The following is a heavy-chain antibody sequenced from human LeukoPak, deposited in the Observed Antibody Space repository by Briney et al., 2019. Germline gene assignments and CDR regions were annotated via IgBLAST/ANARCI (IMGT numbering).Heavy chain of an antibody. CDR3: ARGIITMVRGVNYYFDY. V-gene: IGHV1-69*01. J-gene: IGHJ4*02. CDR1: GGTFSSYA. CDR2: IIPIFGTA. D-gene: IGHD3-10*01. Sequence: SVKVSCKASGGTFSSYAVSWVRQAPGQGLEWMGGIIPIFGTANYAQKFQGRVTITADESTSTAYMELSSLRSEDTAVYYCARGIITMVRGVNYYFDYWGQGTLVTVSS.